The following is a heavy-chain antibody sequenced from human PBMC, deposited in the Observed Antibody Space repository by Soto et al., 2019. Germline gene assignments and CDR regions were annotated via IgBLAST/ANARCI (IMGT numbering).Heavy chain of an antibody. CDR3: ATHGLLWFGELSKPIDY. D-gene: IGHD3-10*01. Sequence: SETLSLTCTVSGGSISSSSYYWGWIRQPPGKGLEWIGSIYYSGSTYYNPSLKSRVTISVDTSKNQFSLKLSSVTAADTAVYYCATHGLLWFGELSKPIDYWGQGTLVTVSS. CDR2: IYYSGST. CDR1: GGSISSSSYY. J-gene: IGHJ4*02. V-gene: IGHV4-39*01.